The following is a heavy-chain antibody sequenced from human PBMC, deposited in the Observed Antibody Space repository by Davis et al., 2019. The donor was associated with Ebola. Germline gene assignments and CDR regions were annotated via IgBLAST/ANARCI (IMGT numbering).Heavy chain of an antibody. CDR2: IRSKANSYAT. V-gene: IGHV3-73*01. D-gene: IGHD2-8*02. CDR1: GFTFSGSA. J-gene: IGHJ4*02. Sequence: GGSLRLSCAASGFTFSGSAMRWVRQASGKGLEWVGRIRSKANSYATAYAASVKGRFTISRDDSKNTAYLQMNSLKTEDTAVYYCTGSIVLADYWGQGTLVTVSS. CDR3: TGSIVLADY.